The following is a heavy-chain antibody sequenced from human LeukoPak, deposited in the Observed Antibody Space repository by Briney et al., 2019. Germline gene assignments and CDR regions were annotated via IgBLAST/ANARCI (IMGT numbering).Heavy chain of an antibody. D-gene: IGHD2-15*01. Sequence: PSETLSLTCAVYGDSLSGYYWSWIRQPPRKGLQWIGEINHSGSIKNNASLKSRVTISIDTSKTPFSLKLSSVTAADTAVYYCARGLSRLPPGGYWSQGTLVTVSS. CDR2: INHSGSI. J-gene: IGHJ4*02. CDR3: ARGLSRLPPGGY. V-gene: IGHV4-34*01. CDR1: GDSLSGYY.